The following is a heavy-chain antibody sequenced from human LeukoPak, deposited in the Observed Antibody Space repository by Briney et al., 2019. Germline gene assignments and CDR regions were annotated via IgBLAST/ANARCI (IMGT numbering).Heavy chain of an antibody. Sequence: TSETLSLTCTVSGGSISSYYWSWIRQPPGKGLEWIGYIYYSGNSNYNPSLKSRVTISADTSKNQFSLKLNSVTAADTAVYYCARHLGYCSTTSCYPYFDPWGQGTLVTVSS. D-gene: IGHD2-2*01. CDR1: GGSISSYY. V-gene: IGHV4-59*01. CDR2: IYYSGNS. J-gene: IGHJ5*02. CDR3: ARHLGYCSTTSCYPYFDP.